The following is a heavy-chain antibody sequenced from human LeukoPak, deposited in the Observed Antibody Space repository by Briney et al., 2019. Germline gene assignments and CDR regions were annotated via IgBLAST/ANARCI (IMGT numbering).Heavy chain of an antibody. V-gene: IGHV4-59*08. Sequence: NTSETLSLTCTVSGGSISSYYWNWIRQPPGKGLEWIGYIYYSGSTNYNPSLKSRVTISVDTSKNQFSLKLSSVTAADTAVYYCARLLNDGSGYYPFDYWGQGTLVTVSS. CDR1: GGSISSYY. CDR3: ARLLNDGSGYYPFDY. D-gene: IGHD3-22*01. CDR2: IYYSGST. J-gene: IGHJ4*02.